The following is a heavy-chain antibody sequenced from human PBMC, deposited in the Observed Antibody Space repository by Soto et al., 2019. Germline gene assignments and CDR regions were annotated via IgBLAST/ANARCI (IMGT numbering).Heavy chain of an antibody. CDR3: ARGRQGAAAGSRYYYCYGMDV. CDR1: GGSISSSNW. CDR2: IYHSGST. V-gene: IGHV4-4*02. D-gene: IGHD6-13*01. J-gene: IGHJ6*02. Sequence: SETLSLTCAVSGGSISSSNWWSWVRQPPGKGLEWIGEIYHSGSTNYNPSLKSRVTISVDKSKNQFSLKLSSVTAADTAVYYCARGRQGAAAGSRYYYCYGMDVWGQGTTVTVSS.